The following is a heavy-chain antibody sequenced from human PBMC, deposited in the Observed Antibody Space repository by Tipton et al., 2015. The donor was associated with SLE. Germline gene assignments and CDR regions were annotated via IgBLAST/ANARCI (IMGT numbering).Heavy chain of an antibody. V-gene: IGHV1-69*01. J-gene: IGHJ4*02. CDR2: IIPILGIA. D-gene: IGHD3-22*01. CDR1: GGTFSSYA. CDR3: ARAKYLGDSSGYYYY. Sequence: QVQLVQSGAEVKKPGSSVKVSCKASGGTFSSYAISWVRQAPGQGLEWMGGIIPILGIANYAQKFQGRVTITTDESTSTAYMELSSLRSEDTAVYYCARAKYLGDSSGYYYYWGQGTLVTVSS.